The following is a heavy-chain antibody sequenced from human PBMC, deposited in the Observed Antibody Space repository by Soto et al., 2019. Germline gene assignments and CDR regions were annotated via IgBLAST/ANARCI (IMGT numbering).Heavy chain of an antibody. CDR1: GGSFSGYY. Sequence: QVQLQQLGAGLLKPSATLSLTCAVYGGSFSGYYWSWIRQPPGKGLAWIGENKHSGSTNYNPSLKSRVTIAVDTSTNQFSLKLSSVTAADTAVYYCATPSLGYSGYDFAFDIWGQGTMVTVSS. D-gene: IGHD5-12*01. V-gene: IGHV4-34*01. CDR2: NKHSGST. J-gene: IGHJ3*02. CDR3: ATPSLGYSGYDFAFDI.